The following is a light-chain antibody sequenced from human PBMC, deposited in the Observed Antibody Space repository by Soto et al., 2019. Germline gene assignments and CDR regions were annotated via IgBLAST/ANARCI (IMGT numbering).Light chain of an antibody. CDR2: AAS. CDR3: QQYATSPGT. V-gene: IGKV3D-15*01. Sequence: DIVMTQSPAILSLSPGERVTLSCWASQSVDSSLAWYQQRPGQSPRLLIYAASGWASDITARFSGSGSGTEFTLTISGLEPEDFAAYYCQQYATSPGTFGQGTKVDIK. J-gene: IGKJ1*01. CDR1: QSVDSS.